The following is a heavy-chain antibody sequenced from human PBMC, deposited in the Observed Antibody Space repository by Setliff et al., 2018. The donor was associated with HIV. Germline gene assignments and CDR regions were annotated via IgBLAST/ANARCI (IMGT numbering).Heavy chain of an antibody. CDR2: INPSGGST. CDR3: ARDAFDYTAYYYSYMDV. V-gene: IGHV1-46*01. J-gene: IGHJ6*03. CDR1: GYTFTNYH. Sequence: ASVKVSCKASGYTFTNYHIHWVRQAPGQGLEWMGIINPSGGSTTYAQKFQGRVTMTRDTSTSTVYMELSSLRSEDTAVYYCARDAFDYTAYYYSYMDVWGKGTTVTVSS. D-gene: IGHD4-4*01.